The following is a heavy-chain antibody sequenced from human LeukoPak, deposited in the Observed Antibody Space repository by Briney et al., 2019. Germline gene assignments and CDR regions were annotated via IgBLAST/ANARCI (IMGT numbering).Heavy chain of an antibody. V-gene: IGHV1-2*02. D-gene: IGHD3-9*01. CDR3: ARGAYDILTGYTNFFQH. CDR1: GYTFTGYF. J-gene: IGHJ1*01. CDR2: INPNSGGT. Sequence: GASVKVSCKASGYTFTGYFLHWVRQAPGQGLEWMGWINPNSGGTNYAEKFQGRVTMTRDTSISTAYMELSRLRSDDTAVYYCARGAYDILTGYTNFFQHWGQGTLVTVSS.